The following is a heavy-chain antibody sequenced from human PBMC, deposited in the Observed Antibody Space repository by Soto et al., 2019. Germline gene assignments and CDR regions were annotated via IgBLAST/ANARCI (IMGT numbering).Heavy chain of an antibody. V-gene: IGHV1-69*13. CDR1: GGTVSSYA. J-gene: IGHJ4*02. CDR3: ARDKGARLELPPPGSFDY. Sequence: RASVKVSCKASGGTVSSYAISWVRQAPGQGLEWMGGIIRIFGTANYAQKFQGRVTITADESTSTAYMDLSSLRSEDTAVYYCARDKGARLELPPPGSFDYWGQGTLVTVSS. CDR2: IIRIFGTA. D-gene: IGHD1-26*01.